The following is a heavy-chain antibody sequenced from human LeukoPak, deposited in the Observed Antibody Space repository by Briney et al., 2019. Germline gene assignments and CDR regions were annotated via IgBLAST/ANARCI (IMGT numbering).Heavy chain of an antibody. Sequence: GGSLRLSCAASGFTFSSYGMHWVRQAPGKGLEWVAVIWYDGSNKYYADSVKGRFTISRDNSKNTLYLQMNSLRAEDTAVYYCASLYCSSTSCPQGIDYWGQGTLVTVSS. D-gene: IGHD2-2*01. CDR3: ASLYCSSTSCPQGIDY. CDR1: GFTFSSYG. V-gene: IGHV3-33*01. CDR2: IWYDGSNK. J-gene: IGHJ4*02.